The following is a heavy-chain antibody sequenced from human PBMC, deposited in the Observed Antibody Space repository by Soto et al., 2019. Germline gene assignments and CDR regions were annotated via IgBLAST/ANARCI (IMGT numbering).Heavy chain of an antibody. V-gene: IGHV1-69*01. Sequence: QVQLVQSGAEVKKLGSSVKVSCKASGGTFSSYAISWVRQAPGQGLEWMGGIIPIFGTANYAQKFQGRVTITADESTSTAYMELSSLRSEDTAVYYCARESVAIFGVVKNYFDYWGQGTLVTVSS. CDR3: ARESVAIFGVVKNYFDY. CDR1: GGTFSSYA. D-gene: IGHD3-3*01. CDR2: IIPIFGTA. J-gene: IGHJ4*02.